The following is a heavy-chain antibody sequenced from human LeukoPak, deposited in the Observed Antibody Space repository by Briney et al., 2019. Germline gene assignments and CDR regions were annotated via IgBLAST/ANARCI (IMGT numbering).Heavy chain of an antibody. CDR1: GFTFSSYA. J-gene: IGHJ4*02. D-gene: IGHD6-13*01. CDR3: ARDWVAAADY. Sequence: GGSLRLSCAASGFTFSSYAMHWVRQAPGKGLEWVAVISYDGSNKYYADSVKGRFTISRDNSKNTLYLQMNSLRAEDTAVYYCARDWVAAADYWGQGTLVTVSS. V-gene: IGHV3-30-3*01. CDR2: ISYDGSNK.